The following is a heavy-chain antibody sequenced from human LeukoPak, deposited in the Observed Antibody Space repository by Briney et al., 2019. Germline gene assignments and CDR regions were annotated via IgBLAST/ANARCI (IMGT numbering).Heavy chain of an antibody. J-gene: IGHJ4*02. Sequence: GGSLRLSCAASGFTFSSYSMNWVRQAPGKGLEWVSSISSSSSYIYYADSVKGRFTISRDNAKNSLYPQMNSLRAEDTAVYYCATLGTSTVTNDYWGQGTLVTVSS. CDR2: ISSSSSYI. V-gene: IGHV3-21*01. D-gene: IGHD4-11*01. CDR3: ATLGTSTVTNDY. CDR1: GFTFSSYS.